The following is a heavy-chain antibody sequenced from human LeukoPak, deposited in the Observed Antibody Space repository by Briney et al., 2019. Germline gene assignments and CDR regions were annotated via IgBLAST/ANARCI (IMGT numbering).Heavy chain of an antibody. CDR1: GGSISSSSYY. J-gene: IGHJ5*02. CDR3: ASGPVYCSSTSCYKMPFDP. D-gene: IGHD2-2*02. V-gene: IGHV4-39*07. Sequence: PSETLSLTCTVSGGSISSSSYYWGWIRQPPGKGLEWIGSIYYSGSTYYNPSLKSRVTISVDTSKNPFSLKLSSVTAADTAVYYCASGPVYCSSTSCYKMPFDPWGQGTLVTVSS. CDR2: IYYSGST.